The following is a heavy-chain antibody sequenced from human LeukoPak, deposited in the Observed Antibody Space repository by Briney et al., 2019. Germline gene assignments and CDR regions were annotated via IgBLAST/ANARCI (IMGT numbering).Heavy chain of an antibody. CDR2: ISSSTYM. V-gene: IGHV3-21*01. CDR1: GFTFSAYS. CDR3: ARELDPTFDY. J-gene: IGHJ4*02. Sequence: PGGSLRLSCAASGFTFSAYSMNWVRQAPGKGLEWVSSISSSTYMYYADSVKGRFTISRDNAKNSLYLQMNSLTAEDTAVYYCARELDPTFDYWGQGTLVTVSS.